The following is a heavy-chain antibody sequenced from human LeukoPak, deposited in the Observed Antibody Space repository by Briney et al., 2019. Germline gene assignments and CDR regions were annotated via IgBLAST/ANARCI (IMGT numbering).Heavy chain of an antibody. D-gene: IGHD3-10*01. J-gene: IGHJ3*01. V-gene: IGHV3-21*01. CDR3: ARDTHYYGSGSPAFDL. Sequence: GGSLRLSCAASGFTFSNYGMNWVRQAPGKGLEWVSSISSSSSYIYYADSVKGRFTISRDNAKNSLYLQMNSLRAEDTALYYCARDTHYYGSGSPAFDLWGRGTMVTVSS. CDR2: ISSSSSYI. CDR1: GFTFSNYG.